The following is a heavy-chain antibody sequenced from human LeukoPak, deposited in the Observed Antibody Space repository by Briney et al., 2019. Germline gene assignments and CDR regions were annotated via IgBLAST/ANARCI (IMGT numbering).Heavy chain of an antibody. J-gene: IGHJ4*02. CDR1: GYTFTGYY. CDR3: ARDAATITSRVGLDY. V-gene: IGHV1-2*02. CDR2: INPNSGGT. D-gene: IGHD5-24*01. Sequence: ASVKVSCKASGYTFTGYYMHWVRQAPGQGLEWMGWINPNSGGTNYAQKFQGRVTMTRDTSISTAYMELSRLRSDDTAVYYCARDAATITSRVGLDYWGQGTLVTVSS.